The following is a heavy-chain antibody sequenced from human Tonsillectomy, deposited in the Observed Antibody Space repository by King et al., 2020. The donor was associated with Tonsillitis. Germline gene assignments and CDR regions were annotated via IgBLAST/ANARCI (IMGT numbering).Heavy chain of an antibody. CDR2: IYHSGST. CDR1: GGSISSGGYS. D-gene: IGHD3-9*01. Sequence: QLQESGSGLVKPSQTLSLTCAVSGGSISSGGYSWSWIRQPPGKGLEWIGYIYHSGSTYYNPSLKSRVTISVDRSKNQSSLKLSSVTAADTAVYYCASTYYDILTGYEWFDPWGQGTLVTVSS. CDR3: ASTYYDILTGYEWFDP. V-gene: IGHV4-30-2*01. J-gene: IGHJ5*02.